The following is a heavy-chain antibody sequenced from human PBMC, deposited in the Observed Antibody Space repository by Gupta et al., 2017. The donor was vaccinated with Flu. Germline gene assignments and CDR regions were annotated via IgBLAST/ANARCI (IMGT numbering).Heavy chain of an antibody. CDR1: GFPFSGST. V-gene: IGHV3-73*01. Sequence: EVQLVESGGGLVQPGGSLKLSCAASGFPFSGSTMHWVRQASGKGLEWVSRIRSKANSYATVYAASVKGRFTISRDDSKNMAYLQMNSLQTDDTAAYYCARGMDGGWFDPRGQGTLVTVSS. CDR2: IRSKANSYAT. CDR3: ARGMDGGWFDP. J-gene: IGHJ5*02.